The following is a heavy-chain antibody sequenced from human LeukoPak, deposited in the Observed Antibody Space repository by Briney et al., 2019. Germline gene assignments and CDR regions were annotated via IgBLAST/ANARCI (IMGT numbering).Heavy chain of an antibody. Sequence: GGSLRLSCAASGFTFSSYGMHWVRQAPGKGLEWVAVISYDGSNKYYADSVKGRFTISRDNSKNTLYLQMNSLRAEDTAVYYCAGRLLDYWGQGTLVTVSS. J-gene: IGHJ4*02. V-gene: IGHV3-30*03. D-gene: IGHD3-16*01. CDR1: GFTFSSYG. CDR3: AGRLLDY. CDR2: ISYDGSNK.